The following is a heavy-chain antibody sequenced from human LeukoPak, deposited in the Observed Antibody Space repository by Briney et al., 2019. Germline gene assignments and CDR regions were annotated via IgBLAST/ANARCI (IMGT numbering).Heavy chain of an antibody. V-gene: IGHV1-2*02. CDR2: INPNSGGT. CDR3: ATDLLGGLPVDY. Sequence: ASVKVSCKASGYTFTGFYIHWVRQAPGQGLEWMGWINPNSGGTKYAQKFQGRVTMTEDTSTDTAYMELSSLRSEDTAVYYCATDLLGGLPVDYWGQGTLVTVSS. J-gene: IGHJ4*02. D-gene: IGHD4-11*01. CDR1: GYTFTGFY.